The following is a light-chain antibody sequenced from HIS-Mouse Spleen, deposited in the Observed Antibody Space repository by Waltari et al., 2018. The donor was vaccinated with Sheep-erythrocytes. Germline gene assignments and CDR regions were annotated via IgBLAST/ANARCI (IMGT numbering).Light chain of an antibody. J-gene: IGLJ3*02. CDR1: SSHVGSYNL. Sequence: QSALTPPASVSGSPGQSITISCTGTSSHVGSYNLVSWYQQHPGKAPKLMIYEGSKRPSGVSNRFSGSKSGNTASLTISGLQAEDEADYYCCSYAGSSTPWVFGGGTKLTVL. CDR2: EGS. V-gene: IGLV2-23*01. CDR3: CSYAGSSTPWV.